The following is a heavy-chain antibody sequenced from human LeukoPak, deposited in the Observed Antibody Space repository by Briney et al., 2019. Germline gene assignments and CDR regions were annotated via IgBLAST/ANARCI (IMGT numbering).Heavy chain of an antibody. D-gene: IGHD6-13*01. CDR1: GGSISSSSYY. J-gene: IGHJ4*02. Sequence: PSETLSLTCTVSGGSISSSSYYWGWIRQPPGKGLEWIGSIYYSGSTYYNPSLKSRVTISVDTSKNQFSLKLSSVTAADTAVYYCARPPWGSSSSYYFDYWGQGTLVTVSS. V-gene: IGHV4-39*01. CDR3: ARPPWGSSSSYYFDY. CDR2: IYYSGST.